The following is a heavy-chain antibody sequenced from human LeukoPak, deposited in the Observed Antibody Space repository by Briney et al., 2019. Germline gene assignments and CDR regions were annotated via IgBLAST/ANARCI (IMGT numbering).Heavy chain of an antibody. CDR2: ISCSGGST. D-gene: IGHD5-24*01. V-gene: IGHV3-23*01. CDR3: AKENGYNYYFDY. J-gene: IGHJ4*02. CDR1: GFTFSTYA. Sequence: PGGSLRLSCAASGFTFSTYAMSWVRQAPGKGLEWVSAISCSGGSTNYADSVKGRFTISRDNSKNTLYLQMNSLRAEDTAVYYCAKENGYNYYFDYWGQGTLVTVSS.